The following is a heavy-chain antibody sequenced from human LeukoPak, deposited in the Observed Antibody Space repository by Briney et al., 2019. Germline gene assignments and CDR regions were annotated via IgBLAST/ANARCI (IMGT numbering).Heavy chain of an antibody. D-gene: IGHD5-18*01. CDR2: IYYSGST. J-gene: IGHJ3*02. CDR1: GVSISSGGYS. Sequence: SETLSLTCAVSGVSISSGGYSWSWIRQPPGKGLEWIGYIYYSGSTYYNPSLKSRVTISVDRSKNQFSLKLSSVTAADTAVYYCARARGYSYVEPFDIWGQGTMVTVSS. V-gene: IGHV4-30-2*01. CDR3: ARARGYSYVEPFDI.